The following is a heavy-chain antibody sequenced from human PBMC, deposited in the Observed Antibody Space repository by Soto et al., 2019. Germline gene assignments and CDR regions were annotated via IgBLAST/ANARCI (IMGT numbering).Heavy chain of an antibody. J-gene: IGHJ3*02. CDR3: ARPSKEWLANDAFDI. V-gene: IGHV4-59*08. D-gene: IGHD6-19*01. Sequence: QVQLQESGPGLVKSSETLSLTCTVSGGSISNSYWSWIRQPPGKGLEWIGFIFGTGSTTYNPSVKRRVAMSVDTSKTQFSRNLRSVTAADTAVYYCARPSKEWLANDAFDIWGKGSMVTFSS. CDR2: IFGTGST. CDR1: GGSISNSY.